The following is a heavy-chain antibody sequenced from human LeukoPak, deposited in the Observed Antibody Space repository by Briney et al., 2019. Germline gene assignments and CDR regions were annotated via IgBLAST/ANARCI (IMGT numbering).Heavy chain of an antibody. J-gene: IGHJ4*02. CDR2: IGPDGGTT. V-gene: IGHV3-64*01. CDR1: GFTYYTYG. CDR3: ARGAQLTDY. D-gene: IGHD6-13*01. Sequence: GGSLRLSCAASGFTYYTYGMHWVRQAPGKGLEYVSGIGPDGGTTYYAKSVKGRFTISRDNSKSMVYLQMGSLTADDMAVYYCARGAQLTDYWGQGTLVTVSS.